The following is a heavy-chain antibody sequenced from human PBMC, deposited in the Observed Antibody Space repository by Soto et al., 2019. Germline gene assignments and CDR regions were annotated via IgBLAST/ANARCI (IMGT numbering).Heavy chain of an antibody. CDR3: ARPPYYYDSSGYWAY. D-gene: IGHD3-22*01. CDR1: GFTCSRHA. Sequence: PAGSLRLSCAASGFTCSRHAMHWVRQAPGKGLEWVAVTSYDGSNKYYADSVKGRFTISRDNSKNTLYLQMNSLRAEDTAVYYCARPPYYYDSSGYWAYWGQGTLVTVSS. CDR2: TSYDGSNK. J-gene: IGHJ4*02. V-gene: IGHV3-30-3*01.